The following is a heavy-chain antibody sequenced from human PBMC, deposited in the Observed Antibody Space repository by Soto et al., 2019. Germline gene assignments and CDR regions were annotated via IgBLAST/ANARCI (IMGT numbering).Heavy chain of an antibody. D-gene: IGHD3-10*01. Sequence: QVPLVQSGAEVKKPGSSVTVSCKASGGTFSSYAIHWVRQAPGQGLEWMGGIIPMYGPAKYAQRFQGRVTSTAEESTTTVYMDLTSLTSQDTAVYYCARVTSMVRGVIDNWFDPWGHGTLVTVSS. CDR3: ARVTSMVRGVIDNWFDP. CDR1: GGTFSSYA. V-gene: IGHV1-69*01. J-gene: IGHJ5*02. CDR2: IIPMYGPA.